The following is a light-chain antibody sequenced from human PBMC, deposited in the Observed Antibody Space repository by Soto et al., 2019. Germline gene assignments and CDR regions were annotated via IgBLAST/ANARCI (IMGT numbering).Light chain of an antibody. CDR3: QQSYNTPPYT. Sequence: DIQMTQSPSSLSASVGDRVTITCRASQSISTYLNWYQQKPGKAPKLLIYAASSLHSGVPSRFXGSGSATDFPLTISGLQPEDVATYYCQQSYNTPPYTFGQGTKLEIK. CDR1: QSISTY. CDR2: AAS. J-gene: IGKJ2*01. V-gene: IGKV1-39*01.